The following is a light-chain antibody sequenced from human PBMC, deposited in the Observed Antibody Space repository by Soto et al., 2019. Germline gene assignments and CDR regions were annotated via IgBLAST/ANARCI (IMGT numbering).Light chain of an antibody. Sequence: QSVLTQPATVSGSPGQSITISCTGTSSDVGSYNLVSWYQQHPGKAPKLMIYEGSKRPSGVSNRFSGSKSGNTASLTISGLQAEDEADYYCCSYAGSSTPPFGGGTKVTVL. CDR3: CSYAGSSTPP. J-gene: IGLJ2*01. CDR1: SSDVGSYNL. V-gene: IGLV2-23*01. CDR2: EGS.